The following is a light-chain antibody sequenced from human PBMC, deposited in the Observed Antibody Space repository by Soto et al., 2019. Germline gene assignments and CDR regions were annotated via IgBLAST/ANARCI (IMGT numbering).Light chain of an antibody. Sequence: DIQINQSPSTLSASVGDRVTITCRASQSIRNWLAWYQDKPGKAPKLLIYGASSLESGVPSRFSGSGSGTEFTLTIGGLQTDDFATYYCQHYNAFPWPFGQGTKVDIK. CDR2: GAS. CDR3: QHYNAFPWP. CDR1: QSIRNW. J-gene: IGKJ1*01. V-gene: IGKV1-5*01.